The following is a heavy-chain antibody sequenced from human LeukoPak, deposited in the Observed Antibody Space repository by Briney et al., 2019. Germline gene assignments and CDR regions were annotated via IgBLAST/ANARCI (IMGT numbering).Heavy chain of an antibody. CDR3: AKVEASYNGGMDV. J-gene: IGHJ6*02. D-gene: IGHD5-12*01. Sequence: SVTASCKVSGGTFSTYGISWVRQAPGQGLESVGRIIPILGIAKYAQKFQGRVTITADKSTSTAYMELSRLTSEDTAVYYYAKVEASYNGGMDVWGHGHTLIVSS. CDR2: IIPILGIA. V-gene: IGHV1-69*04. CDR1: GGTFSTYG.